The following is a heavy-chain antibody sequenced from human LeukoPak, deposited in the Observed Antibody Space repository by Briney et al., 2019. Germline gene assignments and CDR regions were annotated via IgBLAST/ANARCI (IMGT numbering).Heavy chain of an antibody. CDR2: INWNGGSK. J-gene: IGHJ4*02. CDR1: GFTFDDYG. D-gene: IGHD6-19*01. Sequence: GGSLRLSCAASGFTFDDYGMSWVRQAPGKGLEWVSGINWNGGSKGYADSVKGRFTISRDNAKNSLYLQMNSLRAEDTALYHCARARMAVAGTIYDYWGQGTLVTVSS. CDR3: ARARMAVAGTIYDY. V-gene: IGHV3-20*01.